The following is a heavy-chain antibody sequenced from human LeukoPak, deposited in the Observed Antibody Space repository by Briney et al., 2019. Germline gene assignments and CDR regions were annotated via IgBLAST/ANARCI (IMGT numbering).Heavy chain of an antibody. D-gene: IGHD6-19*01. V-gene: IGHV3-21*01. Sequence: GSLRLSCAASGFTFSSYSMNWVRQAPGKGLEWVSSISSSSSYIYYADSVKGRFTISRDNAKNSLYLQMNSLRAEDTAVYYCARRGSSGWSTPIDYWGQGTLVTVSS. CDR2: ISSSSSYI. CDR3: ARRGSSGWSTPIDY. J-gene: IGHJ4*02. CDR1: GFTFSSYS.